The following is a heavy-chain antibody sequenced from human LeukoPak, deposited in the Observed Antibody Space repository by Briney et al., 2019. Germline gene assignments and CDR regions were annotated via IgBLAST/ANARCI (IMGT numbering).Heavy chain of an antibody. CDR1: GYTFTSYD. CDR2: ISAYNGNT. CDR3: ARGHSPQYYYDSSGYYLGY. J-gene: IGHJ4*02. D-gene: IGHD3-22*01. Sequence: ASVKVSCKASGYTFTSYDINWVRQAPGQGLEWMGWISAYNGNTNYAQKLQGRVTMTTDTSTSTAYMELRSLRSDDTAVYYCARGHSPQYYYDSSGYYLGYWGQGTLVTVSS. V-gene: IGHV1-18*01.